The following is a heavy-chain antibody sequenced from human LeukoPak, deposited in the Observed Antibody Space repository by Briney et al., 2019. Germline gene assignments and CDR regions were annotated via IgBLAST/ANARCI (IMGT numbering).Heavy chain of an antibody. Sequence: SVTVSCKASGGTFSSYAISWVRQAPGQGLEWMGGIIPIFGTANYAQKFQGRVTITADESTNTAYMELSSLRSEDTAVYYCASKRGYSYGFDYWGQGTLVTVSS. J-gene: IGHJ4*02. CDR1: GGTFSSYA. V-gene: IGHV1-69*13. CDR3: ASKRGYSYGFDY. CDR2: IIPIFGTA. D-gene: IGHD5-18*01.